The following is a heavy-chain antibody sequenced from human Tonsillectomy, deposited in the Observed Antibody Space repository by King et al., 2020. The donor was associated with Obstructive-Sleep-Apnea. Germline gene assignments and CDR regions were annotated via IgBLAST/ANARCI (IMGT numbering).Heavy chain of an antibody. V-gene: IGHV5-10-1*01. CDR2: IDVRDSYP. J-gene: IGHJ4*02. CDR1: GNNFTNYW. CDR3: ATQVGPLYYFDN. D-gene: IGHD1-26*01. Sequence: QLVQSGVEVKKPGESLRISCKDSGNNFTNYWIFWVRRMPGKGLEWIGTIDVRDSYPKYRPSFEGHVTISAGRSISTAYLQWSSLKTSDTAMYYCATQVGPLYYFDNWGQGTLVTVSS.